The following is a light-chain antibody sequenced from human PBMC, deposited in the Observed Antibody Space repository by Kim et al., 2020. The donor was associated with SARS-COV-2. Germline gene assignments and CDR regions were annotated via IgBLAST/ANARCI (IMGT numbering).Light chain of an antibody. V-gene: IGLV3-19*01. J-gene: IGLJ2*01. Sequence: SSELTQDPAVSVALGQTVRITCQGDSLRSYYASWYQQKPGQAPVLVIYGKNNRPSGIPDRFSGSSSGNTASLTITGAQAGEEADYYCKSRDSSGKVVFGGGTKLTVL. CDR3: KSRDSSGKVV. CDR1: SLRSYY. CDR2: GKN.